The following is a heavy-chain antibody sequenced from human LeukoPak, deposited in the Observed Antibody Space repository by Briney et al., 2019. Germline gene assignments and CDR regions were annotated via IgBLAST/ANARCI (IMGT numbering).Heavy chain of an antibody. CDR3: ARATHDYGDYVDYYYYYGMDV. J-gene: IGHJ6*04. D-gene: IGHD4-17*01. CDR1: GFTFSSYS. Sequence: GASLRLSCAASGFTFSSYSMNWVRQAPGRGLDWVSSISSSSSYIYYADSVKGRFTISRDNAKNSLYLQMNSLRAEDTAVYYCARATHDYGDYVDYYYYYGMDVWGKGTTVTVSS. CDR2: ISSSSSYI. V-gene: IGHV3-21*01.